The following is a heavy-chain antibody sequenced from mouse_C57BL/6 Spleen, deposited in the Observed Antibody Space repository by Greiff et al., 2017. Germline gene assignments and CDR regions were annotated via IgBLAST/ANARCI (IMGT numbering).Heavy chain of an antibody. J-gene: IGHJ4*01. CDR3: ARDGNYYAMDY. CDR1: GFTFSDFY. V-gene: IGHV7-1*01. CDR2: SRNKANDYTT. D-gene: IGHD2-1*01. Sequence: EVHLVESGGGLVQSGRSLRLSCATSGFTFSDFYMEWVRQAPGKGLEWIAASRNKANDYTTEYSASVKGRFIVSRDTSQSILYLQMNALRAEDTAIDYCARDGNYYAMDYWGQGTSVTVSS.